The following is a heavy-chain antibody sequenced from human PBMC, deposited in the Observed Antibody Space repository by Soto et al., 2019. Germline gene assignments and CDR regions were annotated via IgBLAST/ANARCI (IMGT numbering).Heavy chain of an antibody. CDR2: IYPGDSDT. Sequence: HGESLKISFEASEYTFTKYWIGWVRPMPGKGLEWMGIIYPGDSDTRYSPSFQGQVTISADKSSSTAYLQWSSLKASDTAMYYCARMVVNSAMGYFDYWGQGTLVTVS. CDR3: ARMVVNSAMGYFDY. D-gene: IGHD5-18*01. J-gene: IGHJ4*02. V-gene: IGHV5-51*01. CDR1: EYTFTKYW.